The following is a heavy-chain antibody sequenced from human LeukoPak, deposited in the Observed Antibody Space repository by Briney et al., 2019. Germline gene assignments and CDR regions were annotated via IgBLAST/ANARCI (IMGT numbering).Heavy chain of an antibody. CDR3: ARGIRRSSGNYYGDNWFDP. V-gene: IGHV1-2*02. CDR2: INPNSGDT. J-gene: IGHJ5*02. CDR1: GYTLNVYY. Sequence: GASVKVSCKASGYTLNVYYMHWVRQAPRQGLEWMGWINPNSGDTNYAQKFQGRVTMTRDTSISTVYMELNRLRSDDTAVYYCARGIRRSSGNYYGDNWFDPWGQGTLVTVSS. D-gene: IGHD1-26*01.